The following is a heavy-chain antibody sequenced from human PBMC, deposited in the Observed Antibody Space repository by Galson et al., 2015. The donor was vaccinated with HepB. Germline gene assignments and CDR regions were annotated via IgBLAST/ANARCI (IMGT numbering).Heavy chain of an antibody. V-gene: IGHV1-2*04. CDR3: ARDRGELPGDY. Sequence: SVKVSCKASGYTFTSYGISWVRQAPGQGLEWMGWINPNSGGTNYAQKFQGWVTMTRDTSISTACVELSRLRSDDTAVYYCARDRGELPGDYWGQGTLVTVSS. D-gene: IGHD1-26*01. CDR2: INPNSGGT. J-gene: IGHJ4*02. CDR1: GYTFTSYG.